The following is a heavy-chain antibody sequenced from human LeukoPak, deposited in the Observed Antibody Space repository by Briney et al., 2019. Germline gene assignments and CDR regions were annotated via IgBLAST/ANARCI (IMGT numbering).Heavy chain of an antibody. CDR1: GYTFTGYY. CDR2: INPNSGGT. D-gene: IGHD2-2*01. CDR3: ARDTGCSSTSCYAAP. Sequence: GASVKVSCKASGYTFTGYYMHWVRQAPGQGLEWMGRINPNSGGTNYAQKFQGRVTMTRDTSISTAYMELSRLRSDDTAVYYCARDTGCSSTSCYAAPWGKGTTVTVSS. V-gene: IGHV1-2*06. J-gene: IGHJ6*04.